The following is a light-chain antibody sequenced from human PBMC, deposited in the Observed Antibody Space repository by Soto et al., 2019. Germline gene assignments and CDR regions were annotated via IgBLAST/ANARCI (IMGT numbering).Light chain of an antibody. V-gene: IGLV2-11*01. J-gene: IGLJ2*01. Sequence: QSALTQPRSVSGSPGQSVTISCTGTSSAVGAYQYVSWYQQFPGKAPKLILYDVNKRPSGVPHRFSGSKSDNTASLTISGLQAEDEADYYCSSYAGSYTVVFGGGTKLTVL. CDR3: SSYAGSYTVV. CDR2: DVN. CDR1: SSAVGAYQY.